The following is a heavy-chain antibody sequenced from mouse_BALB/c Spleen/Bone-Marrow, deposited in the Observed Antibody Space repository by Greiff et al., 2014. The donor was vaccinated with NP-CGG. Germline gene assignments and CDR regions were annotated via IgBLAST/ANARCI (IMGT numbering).Heavy chain of an antibody. Sequence: LQQSGSELVRPGASAKLSCKASGYTFTSYCMHWVKQRPGQGLEWIGNIYPGSGSTNYDEKFKSKATLTVDTSSSTAYMQLSSLTSEDSAVYYCTREVRRYAMDYWGQGTSVTVSS. D-gene: IGHD2-14*01. CDR2: IYPGSGST. J-gene: IGHJ4*01. CDR1: GYTFTSYC. CDR3: TREVRRYAMDY. V-gene: IGHV1S22*01.